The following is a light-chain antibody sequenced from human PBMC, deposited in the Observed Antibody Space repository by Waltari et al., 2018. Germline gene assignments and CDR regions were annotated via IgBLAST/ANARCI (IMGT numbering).Light chain of an antibody. Sequence: EIVMTQSPATLSVSPGESATLSCRASQSIGSNLAWYQQKPGQAPRHLIEDATTRDTAIAARFSGRGCGTEFTLTISSLQSEDFAVYFCQQYRDWPRTFGHGTKVETK. J-gene: IGKJ1*01. V-gene: IGKV3-15*01. CDR1: QSIGSN. CDR2: DAT. CDR3: QQYRDWPRT.